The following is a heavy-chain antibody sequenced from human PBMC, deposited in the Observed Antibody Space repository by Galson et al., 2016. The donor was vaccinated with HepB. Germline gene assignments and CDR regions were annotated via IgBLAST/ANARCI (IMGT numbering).Heavy chain of an antibody. CDR3: ARAASELDY. V-gene: IGHV3-11*05. D-gene: IGHD6-19*01. Sequence: SLRLSCAASGFSFSDYYMTWIRQAPGKGLEWVSYISSSGSYNTNYADSVKDRFTISRDNAKNSLYLQMDSLRVEDTAVYYCARAASELDYWGQGTLVTVSS. CDR2: ISSSGSYNT. J-gene: IGHJ4*02. CDR1: GFSFSDYY.